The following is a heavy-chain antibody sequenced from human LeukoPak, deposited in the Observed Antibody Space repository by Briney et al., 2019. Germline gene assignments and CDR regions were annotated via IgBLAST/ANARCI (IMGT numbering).Heavy chain of an antibody. Sequence: SETLSLTCAVSGYSISSGYYWGWIRQPPGKGLEWIGSIYHSGSTYYNPSLKSRVTISVDTSKNQCCLKLSSVTAADTAVYYCARGSNYYGSGSAYYYYMDVWGKGTTVTVSS. J-gene: IGHJ6*03. V-gene: IGHV4-38-2*01. CDR2: IYHSGST. CDR1: GYSISSGYY. D-gene: IGHD3-10*01. CDR3: ARGSNYYGSGSAYYYYMDV.